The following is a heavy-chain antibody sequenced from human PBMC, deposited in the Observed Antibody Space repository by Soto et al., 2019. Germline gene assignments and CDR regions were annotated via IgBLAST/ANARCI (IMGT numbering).Heavy chain of an antibody. CDR1: GFTFGDYA. CDR2: IRSKAYGGTT. V-gene: IGHV3-49*03. J-gene: IGHJ4*02. CDR3: TRLAEYYDFWSGQHYFDY. Sequence: GGSLRLSCTASGFTFGDYAMSWFRQAPGKGLEWVGFIRSKAYGGTTEYAASVKGRFTISRDDSKSIAYLQMNSLKTEDTAVYYCTRLAEYYDFWSGQHYFDYWGQGTLVTVSS. D-gene: IGHD3-3*01.